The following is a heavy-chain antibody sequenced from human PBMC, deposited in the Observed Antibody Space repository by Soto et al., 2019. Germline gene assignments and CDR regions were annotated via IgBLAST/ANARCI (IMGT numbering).Heavy chain of an antibody. J-gene: IGHJ4*02. V-gene: IGHV3-7*01. CDR1: GFTFSTYW. CDR3: SRSLDS. CDR2: INQDGSKK. Sequence: SLRLSCAASGFTFSTYWMDWVRQTPGKGLEWVANINQDGSKKNYVDSVKGRFTISRDNAKNSLYLQMSSLTAEDSALYYCSRSLDSWGQGTLVTVS.